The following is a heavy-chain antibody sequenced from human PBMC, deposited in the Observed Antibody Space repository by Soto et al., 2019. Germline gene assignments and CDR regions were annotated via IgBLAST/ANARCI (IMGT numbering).Heavy chain of an antibody. CDR2: IKSKTDGGTT. J-gene: IGHJ4*02. CDR3: TTGSLNYYFDY. CDR1: GFTFSNAW. V-gene: IGHV3-15*01. Sequence: GGSLRLSCAASGFTFSNAWMSWVRQAPGKGLEWVGRIKSKTDGGTTDYAAPVKSRFTISRDDSKNTLYLQMNSLKTEDTAVYYCTTGSLNYYFDYWGQGTLVTVSS. D-gene: IGHD1-7*01.